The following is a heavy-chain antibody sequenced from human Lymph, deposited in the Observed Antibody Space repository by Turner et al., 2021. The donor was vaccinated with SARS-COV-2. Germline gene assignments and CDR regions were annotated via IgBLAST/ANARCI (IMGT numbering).Heavy chain of an antibody. J-gene: IGHJ5*02. D-gene: IGHD1-26*01. Sequence: QVQLVQSGPEVKKPGSSVQLSCKASGCSFSSYAINWVRQAPGQGLEWMGRIIPILGIANYAQKFQGRVTITADKSTSTAYMELSSLRSEDTAVYYCARGRLDSFGGGYYSWFDPWGQGTLVTVSS. CDR1: GCSFSSYA. V-gene: IGHV1-69*04. CDR3: ARGRLDSFGGGYYSWFDP. CDR2: IIPILGIA.